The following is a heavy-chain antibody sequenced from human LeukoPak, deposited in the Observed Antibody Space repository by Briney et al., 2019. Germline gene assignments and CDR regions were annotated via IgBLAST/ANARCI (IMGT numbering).Heavy chain of an antibody. Sequence: GGSLRLSCAASGFTFSSSAMSWVRQAPGKGLEWVSNISGSGSGGSTYYADSVKGRFTISRDNSKNTLYLQMNSLRAEDMALYYCAKDSGSYYLPQNYFDYWGQGTLVTVSS. CDR2: ISGSGSGGST. D-gene: IGHD1-26*01. V-gene: IGHV3-23*01. CDR3: AKDSGSYYLPQNYFDY. CDR1: GFTFSSSA. J-gene: IGHJ4*02.